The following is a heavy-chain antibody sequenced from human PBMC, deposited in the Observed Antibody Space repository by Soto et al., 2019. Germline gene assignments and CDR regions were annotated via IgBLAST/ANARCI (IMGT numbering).Heavy chain of an antibody. D-gene: IGHD3-10*01. J-gene: IGHJ1*01. CDR1: GFTFSSYA. CDR3: AKVPVVSGGVWHS. V-gene: IGHV3-23*01. CDR2: ISGSGGST. Sequence: EVQLLESGGGLVQPGGSLRLSCAASGFTFSSYAMSWVRQAPGKGLEWVSAISGSGGSTYYADSVKGRFTISRDNSKNPLYLKINGRRAGDRPVFYCAKVPVVSGGVWHSGGQDPLVTVS.